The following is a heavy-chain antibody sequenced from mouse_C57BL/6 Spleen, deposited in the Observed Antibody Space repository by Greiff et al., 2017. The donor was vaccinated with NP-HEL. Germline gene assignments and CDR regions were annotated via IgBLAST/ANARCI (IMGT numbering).Heavy chain of an antibody. CDR3: VREQTGPFDY. Sequence: EVKLMESGGGLVQPKGSLKLSCAASGFSFNTYAMNWVRQAPGKGLEWVARIRSKSNNYATYYADSVKDRFTISRDDSESMLYLQMNNLKTEDTAMYYCVREQTGPFDYWGQGTTLTVSS. D-gene: IGHD4-1*01. CDR2: IRSKSNNYAT. V-gene: IGHV10-1*01. CDR1: GFSFNTYA. J-gene: IGHJ2*01.